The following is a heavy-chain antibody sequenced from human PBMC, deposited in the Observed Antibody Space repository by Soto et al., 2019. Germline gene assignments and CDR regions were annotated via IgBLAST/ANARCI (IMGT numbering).Heavy chain of an antibody. CDR1: GYTFTSYA. D-gene: IGHD2-15*01. CDR2: INAGNGNT. Sequence: ASVKVSCKASGYTFTSYAMHWVRQAPGQRLEWMGWINAGNGNTKYSQKFQGRVTITRDTSASTAYMELSSLRSEDTAVYYCASEYCSGGGYLSYYYYGMDIWGQGTTVTVSS. J-gene: IGHJ6*02. CDR3: ASEYCSGGGYLSYYYYGMDI. V-gene: IGHV1-3*01.